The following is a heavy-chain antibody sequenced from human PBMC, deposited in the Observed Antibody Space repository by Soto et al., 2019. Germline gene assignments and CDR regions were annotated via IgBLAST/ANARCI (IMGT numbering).Heavy chain of an antibody. CDR1: GVSISIIY. J-gene: IGHJ4*02. CDR2: IDHSGST. V-gene: IGHV4-59*08. CDR3: AKRGESEDNPPFYFDF. Sequence: SETLSLICSVFGVSISIIYWSWIRRPPGKKLEWIGYIDHSGSTNFNPSLKSRVSISVDTSKNQFSLRLSSVTAADTAVYYCAKRGESEDNPPFYFDFWGLGTLVTVSS. D-gene: IGHD1-20*01.